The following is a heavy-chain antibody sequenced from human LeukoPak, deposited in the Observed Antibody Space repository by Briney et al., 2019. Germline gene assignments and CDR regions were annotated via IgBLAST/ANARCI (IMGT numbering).Heavy chain of an antibody. J-gene: IGHJ4*02. CDR2: ISYDGSNK. Sequence: GGSLRLSCAASGFTFSSYAMSWVRQAPGKGLEWVAVISYDGSNKYYADSVKGRFTISRDNSKNTLYLQMNSLRAEDTAVYYCARAVGYDSSGYRDYWGQGTLVTVSS. CDR3: ARAVGYDSSGYRDY. CDR1: GFTFSSYA. V-gene: IGHV3-30-3*01. D-gene: IGHD3-22*01.